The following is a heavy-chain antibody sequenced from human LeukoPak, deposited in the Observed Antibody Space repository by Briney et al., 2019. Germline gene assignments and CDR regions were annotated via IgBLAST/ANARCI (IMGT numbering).Heavy chain of an antibody. Sequence: ASVKVSCKASGYTFTGYYMHWVRQAPGQGLEWMGWINPNSGGTNYAQKFQDRVTMTRDTSISTAYMELSRLRSDDTAVYYCARGRKPFSGTAIYSGNWFDPWGQGTLVTVSS. V-gene: IGHV1-2*02. CDR3: ARGRKPFSGTAIYSGNWFDP. D-gene: IGHD3-10*02. J-gene: IGHJ5*02. CDR2: INPNSGGT. CDR1: GYTFTGYY.